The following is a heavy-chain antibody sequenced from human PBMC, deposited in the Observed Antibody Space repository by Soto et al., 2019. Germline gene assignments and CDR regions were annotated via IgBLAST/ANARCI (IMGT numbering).Heavy chain of an antibody. CDR2: INAGNGNT. V-gene: IGHV1-3*01. CDR1: GYTFTSYA. CDR3: AGHYCSSTSCYFFGMDV. J-gene: IGHJ6*02. Sequence: RASVEVSCKASGYTFTSYAMHWVRQAPGQRLEWMGWINAGNGNTKYSQKFQGRVTITRDTSASTAYMELSSLRSEDTAVYYCAGHYCSSTSCYFFGMDVWGQGTTVTVSS. D-gene: IGHD2-2*01.